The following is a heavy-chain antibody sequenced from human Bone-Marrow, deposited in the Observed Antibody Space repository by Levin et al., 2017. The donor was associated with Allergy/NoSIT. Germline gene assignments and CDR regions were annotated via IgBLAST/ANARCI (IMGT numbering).Heavy chain of an antibody. V-gene: IGHV1-18*01. CDR2: ISAYNGNT. CDR3: ARFDVVVVAHSDY. CDR1: GYTFTSYG. D-gene: IGHD2-15*01. J-gene: IGHJ4*02. Sequence: GESLKISCKASGYTFTSYGISWVRQAPGQGLEWMGWISAYNGNTNYAQKLQGRVTMTTDTSTSTAYMELRSLRSDDTAVYYCARFDVVVVAHSDYWGQGTLVTVSS.